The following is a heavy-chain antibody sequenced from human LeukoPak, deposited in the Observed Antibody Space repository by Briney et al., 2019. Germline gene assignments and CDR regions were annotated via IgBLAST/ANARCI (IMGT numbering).Heavy chain of an antibody. CDR1: GGSISSGDYY. J-gene: IGHJ3*02. CDR3: ARDPLGGLWSGSHDAFDI. Sequence: SETLSLTCTVSGGSISSGDYYWSWIRQPPGKGLEWIEYIYYSGSTYYNPSLKSRVTISVDTSKNQFSLKLSSVTATDTAVYYCARDPLGGLWSGSHDAFDIWGQGTMVTVSS. CDR2: IYYSGST. D-gene: IGHD3-3*01. V-gene: IGHV4-30-4*01.